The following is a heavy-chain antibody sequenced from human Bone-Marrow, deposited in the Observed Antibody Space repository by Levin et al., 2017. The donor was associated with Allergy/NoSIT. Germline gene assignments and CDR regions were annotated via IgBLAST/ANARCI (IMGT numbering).Heavy chain of an antibody. CDR3: ASQVLPAPGKPGPGYFQH. D-gene: IGHD6-13*01. CDR2: IWYDGSNK. J-gene: IGHJ1*01. V-gene: IGHV3-33*01. CDR1: GLTFSSYG. Sequence: PGGSLRLSCAASGLTFSSYGMHWVRQAPGKGLEWVAVIWYDGSNKYYGDSVKGRFTISRDNSKNTLYLQMNSLRADDTAVYYCASQVLPAPGKPGPGYFQHWGQGTLVTVSS.